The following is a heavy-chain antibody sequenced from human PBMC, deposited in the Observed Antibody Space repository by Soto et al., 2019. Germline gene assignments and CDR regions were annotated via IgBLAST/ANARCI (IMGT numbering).Heavy chain of an antibody. Sequence: QVPLVQSGAEVKKPGASVKVSCKASGYTFTNYAIHWVRQAPGQRLEWMGWINAGNGNTKYSQKFQDRVTITRDTSASTGYLELSSLRSDDTSIYYCARGGEVVPPDYWGQGTLVTVSS. D-gene: IGHD3-22*01. CDR1: GYTFTNYA. V-gene: IGHV1-3*01. J-gene: IGHJ4*02. CDR2: INAGNGNT. CDR3: ARGGEVVPPDY.